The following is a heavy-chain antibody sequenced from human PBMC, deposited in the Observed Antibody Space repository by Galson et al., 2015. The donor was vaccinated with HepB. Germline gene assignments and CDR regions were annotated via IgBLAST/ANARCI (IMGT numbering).Heavy chain of an antibody. J-gene: IGHJ4*02. CDR2: IYWDDDK. Sequence: PALVKPTQTLTLTCTFSGFSLSTSGVGVGWIRQPPGKALEWLALIYWDDDKRYSPSLKSRLTITKDTSKNQVVLTMTNMDPVDTATYYCAHGSWRGITMVRGAYDYWGQGTLVTVSS. D-gene: IGHD3-10*01. CDR3: AHGSWRGITMVRGAYDY. V-gene: IGHV2-5*02. CDR1: GFSLSTSGVG.